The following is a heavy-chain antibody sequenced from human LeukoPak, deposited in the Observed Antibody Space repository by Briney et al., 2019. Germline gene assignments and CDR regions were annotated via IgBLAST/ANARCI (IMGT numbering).Heavy chain of an antibody. D-gene: IGHD6-13*01. V-gene: IGHV4-59*08. CDR1: GGSIRSYC. CDR3: ARHIGSSWLDAFDI. J-gene: IGHJ3*02. CDR2: MYYSGSN. Sequence: PSETLSLTCTVSGGSIRSYCWSWIRQPPGKGLEWIGYMYYSGSNNYNPSLKSRVTIVVDTSKNRFSLNLSSVTAADTAVYYCARHIGSSWLDAFDIWGQGTMVTVSS.